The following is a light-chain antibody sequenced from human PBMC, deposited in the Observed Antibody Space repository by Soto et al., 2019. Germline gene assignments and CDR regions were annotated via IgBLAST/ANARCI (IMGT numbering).Light chain of an antibody. Sequence: VMTQSPLSLPVTLGQPASISCRSSQSLLYTDGNTYLSWFQQRPGQSPRRLIYEVSNRDSGVPDRLSGSGSGTDFTLKISRVEAEDVGVYYGMKGSYWTRTFGQGTKVEIK. CDR2: EVS. CDR1: QSLLYTDGNTY. CDR3: MKGSYWTRT. V-gene: IGKV2-30*01. J-gene: IGKJ1*01.